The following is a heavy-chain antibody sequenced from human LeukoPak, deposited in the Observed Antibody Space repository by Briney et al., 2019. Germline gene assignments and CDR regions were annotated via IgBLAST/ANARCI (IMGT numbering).Heavy chain of an antibody. D-gene: IGHD3-10*01. CDR1: GYTLTELS. CDR3: ATLEITMVRGVIIISGFDY. V-gene: IGHV1-24*01. Sequence: GASVKLSCKVSGYTLTELSMHWVRQAPGKGLEWMGGFDPEDGETIYAQKFQGRVTMTEDTSTDTAYMELSSLRSEDTAVYYCATLEITMVRGVIIISGFDYWGQGTLVTVSS. J-gene: IGHJ4*02. CDR2: FDPEDGET.